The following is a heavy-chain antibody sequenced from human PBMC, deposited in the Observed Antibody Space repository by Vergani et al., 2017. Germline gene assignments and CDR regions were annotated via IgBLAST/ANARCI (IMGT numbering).Heavy chain of an antibody. CDR1: VYTFTGYG. Sequence: QVQLVQSGAEVKKPGASVKVSCKASVYTFTGYGITCVRQAPGQGLEWMGWISAYNGNTDYEQNLQDRVTMTTDTSTNTAYMELRSLRSADTAVYYCAREVRXCSRTSCSPYYFDYWGQGTLVTVSS. J-gene: IGHJ4*02. CDR2: ISAYNGNT. D-gene: IGHD2-2*01. V-gene: IGHV1-18*01. CDR3: AREVRXCSRTSCSPYYFDY.